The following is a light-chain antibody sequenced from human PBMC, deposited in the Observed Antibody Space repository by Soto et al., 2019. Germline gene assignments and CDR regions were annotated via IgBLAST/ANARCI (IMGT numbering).Light chain of an antibody. V-gene: IGLV2-11*01. CDR2: DVT. CDR3: SSYAGNNNLV. J-gene: IGLJ7*01. CDR1: IIDVAGYNY. Sequence: QSALTQPRSVSGSPGQSVSISCTGTIIDVAGYNYVSWYQHHPGKAPKLLISDVTKRPSWVPDRFSGSKSGNTASLTISELQAEDEADYYCSSYAGNNNLVFGGGTQLTVL.